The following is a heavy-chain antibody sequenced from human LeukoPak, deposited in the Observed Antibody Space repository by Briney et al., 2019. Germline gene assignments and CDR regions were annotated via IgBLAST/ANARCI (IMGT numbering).Heavy chain of an antibody. D-gene: IGHD2-15*01. V-gene: IGHV3-72*01. CDR2: TRNKANSYTT. Sequence: GGSLRLSCAASAFRFSDHYMDWVRQAPGKGLEWVGRTRNKANSYTTEYAASVKGRFTISRDDSKNSLYLQMNSLKTEDTAGYYCARGQINCNYGSCFLDYRGQGTLVTVSS. CDR3: ARGQINCNYGSCFLDY. CDR1: AFRFSDHY. J-gene: IGHJ4*02.